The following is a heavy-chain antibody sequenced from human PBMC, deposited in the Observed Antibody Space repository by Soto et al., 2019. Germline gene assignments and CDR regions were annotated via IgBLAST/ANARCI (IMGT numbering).Heavy chain of an antibody. CDR1: GFTFSSYG. J-gene: IGHJ4*02. CDR2: ISYDGSNK. Sequence: QVQLVESGGGVVQPGRSLRLSCAASGFTFSSYGMHWVRQAPGKGLEWVAVISYDGSNKYYADSVKGRFTISRDNSKNTLYLQMNSLRAEDTAVYYCAKASSGLDYWGQGTLVTVSS. D-gene: IGHD3-10*01. V-gene: IGHV3-30*18. CDR3: AKASSGLDY.